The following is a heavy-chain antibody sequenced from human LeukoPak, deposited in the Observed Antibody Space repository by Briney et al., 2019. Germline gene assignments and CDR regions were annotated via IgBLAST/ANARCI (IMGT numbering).Heavy chain of an antibody. J-gene: IGHJ4*02. D-gene: IGHD2-15*01. V-gene: IGHV1-2*02. CDR1: EHTFTGYY. CDR2: INPNSGGT. Sequence: ASVKVSCKASEHTFTGYYMHWARQAPGQGLEWMGWINPNSGGTNYAQKFQGRVTMTRDTSISTADIELSRLRSDDTAVYYCARDDSGADYWGQGTLVTVSS. CDR3: ARDDSGADY.